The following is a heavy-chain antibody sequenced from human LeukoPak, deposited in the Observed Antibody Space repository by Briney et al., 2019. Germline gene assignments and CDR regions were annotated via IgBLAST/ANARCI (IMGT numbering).Heavy chain of an antibody. CDR1: GGPFSFYF. Sequence: PSETLSLTCTVSGGPFSFYFWHWIRQPPGEGLDWIGEIDNRGSTQYKPSLRSRGIISIDTSGNHFSLKLTSVTAADTAVYFCARDSDSGFQWGQGMLVTVSS. V-gene: IGHV4-34*01. CDR3: ARDSDSGFQ. D-gene: IGHD3-16*01. CDR2: IDNRGST. J-gene: IGHJ4*02.